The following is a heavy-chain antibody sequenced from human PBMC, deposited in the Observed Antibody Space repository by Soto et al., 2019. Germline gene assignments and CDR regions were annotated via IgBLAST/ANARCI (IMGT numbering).Heavy chain of an antibody. J-gene: IGHJ5*01. CDR1: GYDFIGHG. CDR2: INSYNGDT. Sequence: VQLVQSGGEEKKPGASVKVSCKASGYDFIGHGISWVRQARGQGLEWMGWINSYNGDTKYARKYQDRITLTNDKTSRTVYMEMTSVKSDDTALYYCARDQWLKVPAVVGDNFDSWGQGTLVTVSS. D-gene: IGHD6-19*01. CDR3: ARDQWLKVPAVVGDNFDS. V-gene: IGHV1-18*04.